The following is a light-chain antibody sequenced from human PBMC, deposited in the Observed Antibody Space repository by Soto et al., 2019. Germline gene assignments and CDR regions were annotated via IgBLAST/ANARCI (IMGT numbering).Light chain of an antibody. Sequence: EIVLTQSPGTLSLSPGERATLSCRASQSVSSSYLAWYQQKPGQAPRLLIYGASSRATGIPDRFSGSGSGTDFTLTISRLEPEDFAVYSCQQYGSSPSWTFGQGTKVEI. J-gene: IGKJ1*01. CDR2: GAS. CDR3: QQYGSSPSWT. V-gene: IGKV3-20*01. CDR1: QSVSSSY.